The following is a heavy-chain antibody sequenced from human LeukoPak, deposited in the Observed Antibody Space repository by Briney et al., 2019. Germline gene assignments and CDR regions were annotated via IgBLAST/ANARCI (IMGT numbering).Heavy chain of an antibody. CDR1: GGSIRGYY. D-gene: IGHD4-23*01. V-gene: IGHV4-4*07. CDR2: IYTSGST. J-gene: IGHJ4*02. CDR3: ARGRVTRGVQYYFDY. Sequence: PSETLSLTCNVSGGSIRGYYWSWIRQPAGKGLEWIGRIYTSGSTNYNPSLKSRVTMSVDTSKNQFSLKLSSVTAADTAVYYCARGRVTRGVQYYFDYWGQGTLVTVSS.